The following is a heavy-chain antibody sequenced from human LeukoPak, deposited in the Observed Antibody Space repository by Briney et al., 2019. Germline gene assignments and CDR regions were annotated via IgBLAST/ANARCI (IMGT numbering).Heavy chain of an antibody. D-gene: IGHD3-22*01. CDR1: GGSISSSSYY. V-gene: IGHV4-39*07. CDR3: SRGTGITMIVVVIAYFDY. J-gene: IGHJ4*02. CDR2: IYYSGST. Sequence: PSETLSLTCTVSGGSISSSSYYWGWIRQPPGKGLEWIGSIYYSGSTYYNPSLKSRVTISVDTSKNQFSLKLSSVTAADTAVYYCSRGTGITMIVVVIAYFDYWGQGTLVTVSS.